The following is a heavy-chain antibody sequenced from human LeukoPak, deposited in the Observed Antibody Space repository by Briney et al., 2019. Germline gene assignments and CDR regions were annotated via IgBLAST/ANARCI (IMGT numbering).Heavy chain of an antibody. J-gene: IGHJ3*01. D-gene: IGHD2-21*02. CDR2: IYPGNSDT. V-gene: IGHV5-51*01. CDR3: ASPQAAYCGGDCYSP. CDR1: GYSFTDYW. Sequence: GESLKISCKASGYSFTDYWTGWVRQMPGKGLEWMGIIYPGNSDTGYSPSFQGQVTISVDKSITTAYLQWSSLKASDTAMYYCASPQAAYCGGDCYSPWGQGTKVTVSS.